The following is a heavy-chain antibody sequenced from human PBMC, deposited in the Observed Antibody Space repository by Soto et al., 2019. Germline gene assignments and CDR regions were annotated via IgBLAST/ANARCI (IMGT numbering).Heavy chain of an antibody. V-gene: IGHV3-30*18. Sequence: LRLSCAASGFTFSSYGMYWVRQAPGKGLEWVAAISYDGSNNYHADSVKGRFTISRDNSKNTLYLQLNSLRTEDTAVYYCAKDIVKYTYGACDYWGQGVLVTVSS. CDR1: GFTFSSYG. D-gene: IGHD5-18*01. J-gene: IGHJ4*02. CDR3: AKDIVKYTYGACDY. CDR2: ISYDGSNN.